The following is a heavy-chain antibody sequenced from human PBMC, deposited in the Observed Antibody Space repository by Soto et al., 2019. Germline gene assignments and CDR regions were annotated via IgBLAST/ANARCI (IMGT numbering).Heavy chain of an antibody. J-gene: IGHJ6*02. CDR3: AKSHCTNGVCYFPRMDV. V-gene: IGHV3-23*01. CDR1: GFTFSSYA. CDR2: IGGSGGST. Sequence: GGSLRLSCAASGFTFSSYAMSWVRQAPGKGLGWVSTIGGSGGSTYYADSVKGRFTISRDNSKNTLYLQMNSLRAEDTAVYYCAKSHCTNGVCYFPRMDVWGQGTTVTVSS. D-gene: IGHD2-8*01.